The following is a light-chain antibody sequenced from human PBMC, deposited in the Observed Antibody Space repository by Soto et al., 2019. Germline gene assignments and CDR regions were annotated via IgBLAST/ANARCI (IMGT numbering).Light chain of an antibody. CDR3: QQYSSSPPEFT. J-gene: IGKJ3*01. Sequence: EIVLTQSPGTLSVSPGERVTFSCRASQGVTTNYLAWSQQRPGQAPRLLIFGASYRATGIPDRFSGSGSGTDFTLTISRLEPEDFAVYYCQQYSSSPPEFTFGPGTKVDSK. CDR2: GAS. CDR1: QGVTTNY. V-gene: IGKV3-20*01.